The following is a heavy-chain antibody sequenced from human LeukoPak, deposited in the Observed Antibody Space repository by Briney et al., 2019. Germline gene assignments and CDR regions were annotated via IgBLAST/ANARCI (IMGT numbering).Heavy chain of an antibody. CDR2: ISYSGST. CDR3: AREGGVLATIVFDY. Sequence: SETLSLTCSVSGGSISSRSYYWGWIRQPPGKGLEWIGIISYSGSTYYNPSLTSRVTISVDTSRNQFSLKLSSVTAADTAVYYCAREGGVLATIVFDYWGQGTLVTVSS. V-gene: IGHV4-39*07. CDR1: GGSISSRSYY. J-gene: IGHJ4*02. D-gene: IGHD5-24*01.